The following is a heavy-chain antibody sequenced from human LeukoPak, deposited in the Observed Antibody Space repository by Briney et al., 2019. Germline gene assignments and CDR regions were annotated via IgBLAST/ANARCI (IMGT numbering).Heavy chain of an antibody. V-gene: IGHV3-21*01. J-gene: IGHJ3*02. CDR2: ISSSSSYI. D-gene: IGHD3-10*01. CDR3: AREIVITMVRSPGLDAFDI. Sequence: PGGSLRLSCAASGFTFSSYSMNWVRQAPGKGLEWVSSISSSSSYIYYADSVKGRFTISRDNAKNSLYLQMNSLRAEDTAVYYCAREIVITMVRSPGLDAFDIWGQGTMVTVSS. CDR1: GFTFSSYS.